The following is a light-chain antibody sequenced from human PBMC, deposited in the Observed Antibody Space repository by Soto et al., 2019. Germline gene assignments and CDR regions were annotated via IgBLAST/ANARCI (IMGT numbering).Light chain of an antibody. CDR2: GAS. V-gene: IGKV3-15*01. J-gene: IGKJ5*01. Sequence: EIVMTQSPATLSVSPGERATLSCRASQSISSKLGWYQQRPGQAPRLLIYGASTRATGIPARFCGSGSGTEFTLTISSLQSEDSAVYYCQQYKSWTTITFGQGTRLEIK. CDR3: QQYKSWTTIT. CDR1: QSISSK.